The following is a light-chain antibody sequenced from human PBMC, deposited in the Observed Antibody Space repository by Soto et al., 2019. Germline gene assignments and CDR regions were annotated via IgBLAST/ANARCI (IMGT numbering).Light chain of an antibody. CDR2: WAS. Sequence: DIVMTQSPDSLAVSLGEGATINCKSSQTILYSSNNKNYLTWYQQKPGQPPKPLIYWASTRESGVPDRFSGSGSGTDFTLTISSLQAEDVAVYYCQQYYSTPVTFGGGTKVEIK. CDR3: QQYYSTPVT. CDR1: QTILYSSNNKNY. J-gene: IGKJ4*01. V-gene: IGKV4-1*01.